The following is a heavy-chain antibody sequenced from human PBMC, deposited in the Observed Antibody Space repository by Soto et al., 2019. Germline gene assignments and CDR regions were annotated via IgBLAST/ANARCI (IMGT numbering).Heavy chain of an antibody. CDR3: ARERPDGSRLDP. Sequence: PSETLSLTCTVSGGSNSSGDYYWSWIRQPPGKGLEWIGYIYYSGSTYYNPSLKSRVTISVDTSKNQFSLKLSSVTAADTAVYYCARERPDGSRLDPWGQGTLVTVSS. CDR1: GGSNSSGDYY. CDR2: IYYSGST. J-gene: IGHJ5*02. V-gene: IGHV4-30-4*01. D-gene: IGHD6-13*01.